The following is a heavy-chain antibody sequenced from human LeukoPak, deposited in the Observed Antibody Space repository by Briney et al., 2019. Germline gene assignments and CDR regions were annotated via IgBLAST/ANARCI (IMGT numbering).Heavy chain of an antibody. D-gene: IGHD2-2*01. CDR1: GFTFSSYA. J-gene: IGHJ4*02. CDR3: AKLIVVVPAAPADY. CDR2: ISSSGGST. V-gene: IGHV3-23*01. Sequence: PGGSLRLSCAASGFTFSSYAISWVRQAPGKGLEWVSAISSSGGSTYYADSVKGRFTISRDNSKNTLYLQMNSLRAEDTAVYYCAKLIVVVPAAPADYWGQGTLVTVSS.